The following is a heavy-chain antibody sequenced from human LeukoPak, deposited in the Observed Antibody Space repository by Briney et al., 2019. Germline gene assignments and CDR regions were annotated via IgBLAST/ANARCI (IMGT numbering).Heavy chain of an antibody. J-gene: IGHJ5*02. Sequence: GGSLRLSCAASGFTFSSYAMHWVRQAPGKGLEWVAFIRYDGSNKYYADSVKGRLTISRDNSKNTLYLQMNSLRGEDTAVYYCTRAAAETGSFRDNWFDPWGQGTLVTVSS. D-gene: IGHD3-9*01. CDR2: IRYDGSNK. CDR1: GFTFSSYA. CDR3: TRAAAETGSFRDNWFDP. V-gene: IGHV3-30*02.